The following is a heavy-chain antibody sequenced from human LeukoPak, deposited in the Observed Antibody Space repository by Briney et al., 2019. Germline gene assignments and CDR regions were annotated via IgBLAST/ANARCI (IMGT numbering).Heavy chain of an antibody. J-gene: IGHJ6*02. V-gene: IGHV3-9*01. CDR2: VTWNSGNI. CDR3: AKDVGLGNYYGMDV. Sequence: PGGSLRLSCAASGFRFDGFAMHWVRQAPGKGLEWVAGVTWNSGNIGYGDPVKGRFIISRDNAKRSLYLEMNSLRPEDTALYYCAKDVGLGNYYGMDVWGQGTMVTVSS. D-gene: IGHD3-16*01. CDR1: GFRFDGFA.